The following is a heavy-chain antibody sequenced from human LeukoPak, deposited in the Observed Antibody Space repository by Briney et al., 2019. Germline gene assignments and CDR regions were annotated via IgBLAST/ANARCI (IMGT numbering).Heavy chain of an antibody. J-gene: IGHJ6*03. CDR2: IYTSGST. CDR1: GGSISSYY. V-gene: IGHV4-4*07. Sequence: SETLSLTCTVSGGSISSYYWSWIRQPAGKGLEWIGRIYTSGSTNYNPSLKSRVTMSVDTSKKQFSLKLSSVTAADTAVYYCAREGLAAAGYYYYYMDVWGKGTTVTISS. D-gene: IGHD6-13*01. CDR3: AREGLAAAGYYYYYMDV.